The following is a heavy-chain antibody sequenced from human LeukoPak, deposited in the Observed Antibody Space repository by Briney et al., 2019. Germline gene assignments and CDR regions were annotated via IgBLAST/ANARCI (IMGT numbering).Heavy chain of an antibody. CDR1: GYTFTNYG. Sequence: ASXXVSCKASGYTFTNYGISWVRQAPGKGLEWMRWISAYNGVTKYAQNLQGRVNMTTDTSTSKAYMELRSLRSDDTAVYYCARARGRNYYDSSGYCSDYWGQGTLVTVSS. V-gene: IGHV1-18*01. D-gene: IGHD3-22*01. J-gene: IGHJ4*02. CDR3: ARARGRNYYDSSGYCSDY. CDR2: ISAYNGVT.